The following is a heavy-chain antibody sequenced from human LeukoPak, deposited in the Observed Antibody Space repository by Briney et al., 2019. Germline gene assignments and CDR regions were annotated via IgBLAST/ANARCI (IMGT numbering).Heavy chain of an antibody. CDR1: GFTFSDYY. CDR2: ISSSGSTI. Sequence: GGSLRLSCAASGFTFSDYYMSWIRQAPGKGLEWVSYISSSGSTIYYADSVKGRFTISRDNAKNSLYLQMNSLRAEDTAVYYCTTYGDSGPKDMDVWGKGTTVTVSS. CDR3: TTYGDSGPKDMDV. J-gene: IGHJ6*04. D-gene: IGHD4-17*01. V-gene: IGHV3-11*01.